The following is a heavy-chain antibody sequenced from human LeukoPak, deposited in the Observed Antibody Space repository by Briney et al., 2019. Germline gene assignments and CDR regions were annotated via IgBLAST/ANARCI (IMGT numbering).Heavy chain of an antibody. J-gene: IGHJ4*02. CDR2: ISSSSDNI. V-gene: IGHV3-48*01. Sequence: QPGGSLRLSCAASGFIFRSYSMNWVRQAPGKGLEWVSYISSSSDNILYADSVKGRFTISRDNAKNSLYLHMNSLRAEDTAVYYCARGHLELSYSSFDYWGQAPLVTVSS. CDR3: ARGHLELSYSSFDY. CDR1: GFIFRSYS. D-gene: IGHD1-26*01.